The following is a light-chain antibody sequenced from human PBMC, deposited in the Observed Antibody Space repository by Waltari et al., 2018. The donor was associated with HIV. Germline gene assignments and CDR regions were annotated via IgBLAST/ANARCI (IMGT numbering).Light chain of an antibody. V-gene: IGLV1-47*02. CDR1: SSNIGSDF. Sequence: QSVLTQPPSASGTPGQRVTISCSGNSSNIGSDFVYWYQQLPGTAPKLLIYSNDQRPSGVPDRFSGSKSGTSASLAISGLRSEDEADYYCTTWDSSVTAWVFGGGTKLTVL. CDR3: TTWDSSVTAWV. CDR2: SND. J-gene: IGLJ3*02.